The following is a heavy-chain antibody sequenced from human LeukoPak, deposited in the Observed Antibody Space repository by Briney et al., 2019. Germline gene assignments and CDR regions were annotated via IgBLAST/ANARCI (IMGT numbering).Heavy chain of an antibody. CDR3: ARAGGSGSYRWFDP. V-gene: IGHV7-4-1*02. Sequence: GASVKVSCKASGYTFTSYAMNWVRQAPGQGLEWMGWINTNTGNPTYAQGFTGRSVFSLDTSVSTAYLQISSLKAEDTAVYYRARAGGSGSYRWFDPWGQGTLVTVSS. CDR2: INTNTGNP. CDR1: GYTFTSYA. D-gene: IGHD3-10*01. J-gene: IGHJ5*02.